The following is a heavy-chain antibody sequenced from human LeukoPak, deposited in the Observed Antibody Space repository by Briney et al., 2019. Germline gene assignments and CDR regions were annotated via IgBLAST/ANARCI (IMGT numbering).Heavy chain of an antibody. V-gene: IGHV1-46*01. D-gene: IGHD6-13*01. J-gene: IGHJ4*02. CDR3: ARRRIAAAGAFDY. CDR1: GYTFTSYY. Sequence: GASVKVSCKASGYTFTSYYMHWARQAPGQGLEWMGIINPSGGTTVYAQKFHDRVTMTRDTSTSTVYMEVSSLRPEDTAAYYCARRRIAAAGAFDYWGQGTLVTVSS. CDR2: INPSGGTT.